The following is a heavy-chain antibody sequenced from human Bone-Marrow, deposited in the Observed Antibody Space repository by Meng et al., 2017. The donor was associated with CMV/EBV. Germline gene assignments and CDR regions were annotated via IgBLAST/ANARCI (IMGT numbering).Heavy chain of an antibody. J-gene: IGHJ5*02. CDR1: GFTFNSYW. D-gene: IGHD6-19*01. V-gene: IGHV3-74*01. Sequence: GGPWRPSFPPPGFTFNSYWMHWVRQAPGKGLVWVPRINNDGSSTSYADSVKGRFTISRDNAKNTLYLQMNSLRAEDTAVYYCARDTRDYTGWYPWGQGTLVTVFS. CDR3: ARDTRDYTGWYP. CDR2: INNDGSST.